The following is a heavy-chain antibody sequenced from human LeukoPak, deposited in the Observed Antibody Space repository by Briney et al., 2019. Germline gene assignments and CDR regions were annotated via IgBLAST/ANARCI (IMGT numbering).Heavy chain of an antibody. J-gene: IGHJ6*03. Sequence: PGGSLRLSCAASGVPPSIYRAERGCHAPGKGLVWVSRISSDGSSTIYADSAKGRFTISRENAYNTLYWQMNSLRGGETAGYYCAKQWELPGTYYLDVWGKATTVSVSS. D-gene: IGHD1-26*01. V-gene: IGHV3-74*01. CDR3: AKQWELPGTYYLDV. CDR1: GVPPSIYR. CDR2: ISSDGSST.